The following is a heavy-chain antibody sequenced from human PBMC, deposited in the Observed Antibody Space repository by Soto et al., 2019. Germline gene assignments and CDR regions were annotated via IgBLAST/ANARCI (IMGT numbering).Heavy chain of an antibody. CDR1: GFTFSSHW. CDR3: AREHLPPYSSGYLEPHV. CDR2: INNAGSTT. D-gene: IGHD3-22*01. V-gene: IGHV3-74*01. J-gene: IGHJ6*02. Sequence: GGSLRLSCAASGFTFSSHWMHWVRQAPGKGLVWVSRINNAGSTTDYADSVKGRFTISRDNAKNTLSLQMNSLRAEDTAVYYCAREHLPPYSSGYLEPHVWGQGTTVTVSS.